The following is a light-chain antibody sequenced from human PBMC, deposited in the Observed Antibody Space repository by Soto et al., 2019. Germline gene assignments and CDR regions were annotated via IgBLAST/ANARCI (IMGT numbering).Light chain of an antibody. Sequence: DIQMTQSPPTLSASVGDRVTITCRASQSIRHYLAWYQQMPGKAPKLLIYGASNLQSGVPSRFSGSGSGTEFTLTISSLQPDDFGTYFCQHHNSYSQTFGQGTKVEIQ. V-gene: IGKV1-5*01. CDR3: QHHNSYSQT. CDR1: QSIRHY. J-gene: IGKJ1*01. CDR2: GAS.